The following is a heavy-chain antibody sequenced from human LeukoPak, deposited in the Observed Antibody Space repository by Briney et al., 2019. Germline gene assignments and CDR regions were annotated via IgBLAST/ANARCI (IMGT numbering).Heavy chain of an antibody. CDR2: IYYSGST. J-gene: IGHJ5*02. CDR3: ARSPALIAVAGTRRYNWFDP. Sequence: SETLSLTCTVSGGSISSCYWSWIRQPPGKGLEWIGYIYYSGSTNYNPSLKSRVTISVDTSKNQFSLKLSSVTAADTAVYYCARSPALIAVAGTRRYNWFDPWGQGTLVTVSS. D-gene: IGHD6-19*01. V-gene: IGHV4-59*01. CDR1: GGSISSCY.